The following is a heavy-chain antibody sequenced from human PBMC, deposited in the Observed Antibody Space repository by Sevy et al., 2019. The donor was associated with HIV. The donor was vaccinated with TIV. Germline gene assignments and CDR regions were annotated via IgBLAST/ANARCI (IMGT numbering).Heavy chain of an antibody. CDR1: GFSFSSYA. CDR2: ISYDGRNK. J-gene: IGHJ6*02. CDR3: ARPESSGYYYYYAMDV. D-gene: IGHD3-22*01. Sequence: GGSLRLSCAASGFSFSSYAMHWVRQAPGKGLEWVAVISYDGRNKYYGDSVKGRFTISRDISKNTLYLQMNSLRAEDTAVYYFARPESSGYYYYYAMDVWGQGTTVTVSS. V-gene: IGHV3-30*04.